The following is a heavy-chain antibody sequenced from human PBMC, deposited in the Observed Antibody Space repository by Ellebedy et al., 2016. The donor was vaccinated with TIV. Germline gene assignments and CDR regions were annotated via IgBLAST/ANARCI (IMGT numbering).Heavy chain of an antibody. CDR1: GFTFSSYA. CDR3: ARDRYSGYENAFDI. CDR2: INSDGSST. J-gene: IGHJ3*02. V-gene: IGHV3-74*01. D-gene: IGHD5-12*01. Sequence: GESLKISXAASGFTFSSYAMSWVRQAPGKGLVWVSRINSDGSSTSYADSVKGRFTISRDNAKNTLYLQMNSLRAEDTAVYYCARDRYSGYENAFDIWGQGTMVTVSS.